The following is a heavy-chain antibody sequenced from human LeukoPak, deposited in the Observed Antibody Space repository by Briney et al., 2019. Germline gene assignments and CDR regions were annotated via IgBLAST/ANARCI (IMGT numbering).Heavy chain of an antibody. D-gene: IGHD4-17*01. CDR3: GTTVTASFYYYYGMDV. V-gene: IGHV5-51*01. CDR2: IYPGDSDT. Sequence: GESLKISCKGSGYSFASYWIGWVRQMPGKGLEWMGIIYPGDSDTRYSPSFQGQVTISADKSISTAYLQWSSLKASDTAMYYCGTTVTASFYYYYGMDVWGQGTTVTVPS. CDR1: GYSFASYW. J-gene: IGHJ6*02.